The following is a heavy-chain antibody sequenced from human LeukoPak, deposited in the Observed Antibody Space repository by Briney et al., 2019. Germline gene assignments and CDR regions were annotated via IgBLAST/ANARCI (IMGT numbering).Heavy chain of an antibody. Sequence: GGSLRLSCAASGCTFSSYAMTWVRQAPGTGLEWVSAIGGSGDSTYYADSVKGRFTISRDNSKNTLYLQMNSLTAEDTAVYYCAKEADDWYPRPFDYWGQGTLVTVSS. D-gene: IGHD3-9*01. CDR1: GCTFSSYA. V-gene: IGHV3-23*01. J-gene: IGHJ4*02. CDR2: IGGSGDST. CDR3: AKEADDWYPRPFDY.